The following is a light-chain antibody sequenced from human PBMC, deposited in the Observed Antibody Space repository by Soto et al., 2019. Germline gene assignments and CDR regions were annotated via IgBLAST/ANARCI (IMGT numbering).Light chain of an antibody. CDR3: QQYGSSQWT. J-gene: IGKJ1*01. Sequence: EIGLTQSPCTLSLSPGERATLSCRASQRVSGSTLAWYQQKPGQAPRLLIYGASSRATGIPDRFSGSGSGTDFTLTISRLEPEDFAVYYCQQYGSSQWTFGQGTKVDIK. V-gene: IGKV3-20*01. CDR1: QRVSGST. CDR2: GAS.